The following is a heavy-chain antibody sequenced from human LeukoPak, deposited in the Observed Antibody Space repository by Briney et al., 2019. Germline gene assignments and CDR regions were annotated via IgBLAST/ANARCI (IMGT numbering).Heavy chain of an antibody. D-gene: IGHD6-19*01. CDR3: AEDEGSGWALNSYFDY. J-gene: IGHJ4*02. Sequence: TGGSLRLSCSASGFIFSNYGMYWVRQAPGKGLEFVSAISSDGDNTFYADSVKGRFTISRDNSKNTLYLQMNSLRAEDTAVYYCAEDEGSGWALNSYFDYWGQGTLVTVSS. CDR1: GFIFSNYG. V-gene: IGHV3-64*04. CDR2: ISSDGDNT.